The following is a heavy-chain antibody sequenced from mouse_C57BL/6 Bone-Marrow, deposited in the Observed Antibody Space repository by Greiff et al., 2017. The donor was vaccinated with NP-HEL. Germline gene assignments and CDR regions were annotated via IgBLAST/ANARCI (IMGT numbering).Heavy chain of an antibody. CDR3: ARHDYDGAHFAY. Sequence: EVKLQQSGPELVKPGASVKIPCKASGYTFTDYNMDWVKQSHGKSLEWIGDINPNNGGTIYNQKFKGKATLTVDKSSSTAYMELRSLTSEDTAVYYCARHDYDGAHFAYWGQGTLVTVSA. CDR2: INPNNGGT. CDR1: GYTFTDYN. J-gene: IGHJ3*01. D-gene: IGHD2-4*01. V-gene: IGHV1-18*01.